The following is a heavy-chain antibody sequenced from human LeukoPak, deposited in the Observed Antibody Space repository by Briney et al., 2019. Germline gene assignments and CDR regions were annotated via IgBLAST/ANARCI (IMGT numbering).Heavy chain of an antibody. D-gene: IGHD3-9*01. Sequence: SETLSLTCTVSGGSISSGDYYWSWIRQPPGKGLEWIGYIYYSGSTYYNPSLKSRVTISVDTSKNQFSLKLSSVTAADTAVYYCASLNVLRYFDPHAIDIWGQGTMVTVSS. J-gene: IGHJ3*02. CDR3: ASLNVLRYFDPHAIDI. V-gene: IGHV4-30-4*01. CDR2: IYYSGST. CDR1: GGSISSGDYY.